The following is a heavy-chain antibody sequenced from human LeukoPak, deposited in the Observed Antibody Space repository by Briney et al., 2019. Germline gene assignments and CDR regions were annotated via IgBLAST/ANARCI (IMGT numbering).Heavy chain of an antibody. V-gene: IGHV3-30*03. Sequence: GGSLRLSCAASGFTFSSYSMNWVRQAPGKGLEWVAVISYDGSNKYYADSVKGRFTISRDNSKNTLYLQMNSLRAEDTAVYYCASEPREVCYWGQGTLVTVSS. CDR2: ISYDGSNK. D-gene: IGHD1-26*01. J-gene: IGHJ4*02. CDR3: ASEPREVCY. CDR1: GFTFSSYS.